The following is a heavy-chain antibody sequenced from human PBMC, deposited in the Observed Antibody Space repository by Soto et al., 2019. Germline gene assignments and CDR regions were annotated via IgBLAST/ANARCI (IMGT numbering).Heavy chain of an antibody. V-gene: IGHV3-7*01. D-gene: IGHD6-13*01. CDR2: IDQDGSER. CDR1: GFTFSSNW. J-gene: IGHJ6*02. Sequence: EVQLLESEGGLVQPGGSLRLSCAASGFTFSSNWMSWVRQAPGKGLEWVANIDQDGSERNYVESVKGRFTISRDNAKNSLYLQMDYLRAEDTAVYYCARRWYGMDVWGQGTTVTVSS. CDR3: ARRWYGMDV.